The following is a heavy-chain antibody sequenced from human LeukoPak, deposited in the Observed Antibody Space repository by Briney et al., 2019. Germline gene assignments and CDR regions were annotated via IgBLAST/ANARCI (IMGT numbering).Heavy chain of an antibody. CDR1: GYTFTGYY. Sequence: SVKVSCKTSGYTFTGYYMHWLRQAPGQWREWLGWINPNSGVTKIAQKFQGRVTMTRDTSMSTAFLELTSLRSDDTAVYFCAPTNNLYYYFDYWGQGTLVTVSS. CDR2: INPNSGVT. J-gene: IGHJ4*02. CDR3: APTNNLYYYFDY. V-gene: IGHV1-2*02. D-gene: IGHD1-1*01.